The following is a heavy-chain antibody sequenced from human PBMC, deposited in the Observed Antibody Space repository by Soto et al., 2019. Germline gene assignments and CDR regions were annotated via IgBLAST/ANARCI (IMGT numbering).Heavy chain of an antibody. J-gene: IGHJ4*02. V-gene: IGHV3-23*01. CDR3: TKGTRVLRFLEWSS. CDR1: GFAFSNYA. D-gene: IGHD3-3*01. Sequence: LSESGGGLAQPGGSLRLSCAASGFAFSNYAMNWVRQAPGKGLEWVASISASGGNTYYADSVRGRSIIARDNSKSSLSLQLRSLGDDDTAIYYCTKGTRVLRFLEWSSWGQGALVTVSS. CDR2: ISASGGNT.